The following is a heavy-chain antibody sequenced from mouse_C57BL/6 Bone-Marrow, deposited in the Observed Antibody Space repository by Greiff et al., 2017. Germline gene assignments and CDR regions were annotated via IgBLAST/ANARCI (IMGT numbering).Heavy chain of an antibody. CDR2: IYWDDDK. V-gene: IGHV8-12*01. J-gene: IGHJ4*01. CDR1: GFSLSTSGMG. CDR3: ARRAYYDYDEYYYAMDY. D-gene: IGHD2-4*01. Sequence: QVQLKQSGPGILQSSQTLSLTCSFSGFSLSTSGMGVSWIRQPSGKGLEWLAHIYWDDDKRYNPSLKSRLTISKDTSRNQVFLKITSVDTADTATYYCARRAYYDYDEYYYAMDYWGQGTSVTVSS.